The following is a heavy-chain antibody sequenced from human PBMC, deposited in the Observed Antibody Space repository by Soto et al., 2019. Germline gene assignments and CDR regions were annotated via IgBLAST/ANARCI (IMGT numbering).Heavy chain of an antibody. V-gene: IGHV1-18*01. Sequence: QDQLLQSGAEVKKPGASVTVSCKASGYSFTNYGITWVRQAPGQGPEWMGWIRAFNGNTHYAQKLQGRVTMTTDASTSTASMQLRSLRADDTAVYYCARDRGVAPPVAGNTHYYYYMDVWGKGTTVTVSS. CDR2: IRAFNGNT. D-gene: IGHD6-19*01. CDR1: GYSFTNYG. J-gene: IGHJ6*03. CDR3: ARDRGVAPPVAGNTHYYYYMDV.